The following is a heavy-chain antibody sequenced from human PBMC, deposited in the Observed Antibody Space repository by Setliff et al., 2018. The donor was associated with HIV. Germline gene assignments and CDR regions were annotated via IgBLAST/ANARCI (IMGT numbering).Heavy chain of an antibody. J-gene: IGHJ3*02. V-gene: IGHV4-61*02. CDR1: GGFISGGTYY. CDR3: ASSPDSMVRARGEAFDI. D-gene: IGHD3-10*01. Sequence: SETLSLTCTVSGGFISGGTYYWSWIRQPAGKGLEWIGRIYTSGSTNYSPSLKSRVTISVDTSKNQFSLKLSSVTAADTAVHYCASSPDSMVRARGEAFDIWGQGTMVTVSS. CDR2: IYTSGST.